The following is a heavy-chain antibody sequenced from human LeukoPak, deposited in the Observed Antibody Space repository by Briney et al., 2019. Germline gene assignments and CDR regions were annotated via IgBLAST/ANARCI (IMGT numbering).Heavy chain of an antibody. Sequence: GGSLRLACAASGFTVSSNYMSGVRHAPGKGLEWVSVIYSGGSTYYADSVKGRFTISRDNSKNTLYLQMNSLRAEDTAVYYCARVRSGSLLDYWGQGTLVTVSS. CDR1: GFTVSSNY. V-gene: IGHV3-53*01. D-gene: IGHD1-26*01. J-gene: IGHJ4*02. CDR2: IYSGGST. CDR3: ARVRSGSLLDY.